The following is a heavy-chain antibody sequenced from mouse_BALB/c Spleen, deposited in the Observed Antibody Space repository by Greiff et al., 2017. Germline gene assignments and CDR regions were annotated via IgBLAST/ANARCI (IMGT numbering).Heavy chain of an antibody. D-gene: IGHD1-1*01. CDR2: INSNGGST. CDR3: ARGRGSVAWFAY. J-gene: IGHJ3*01. CDR1: GFTFSSYG. V-gene: IGHV5-6-3*01. Sequence: EVQRVESGGGLVQPGGSLKLSCAASGFTFSSYGMSWVRQTPDKRLELVATINSNGGSTYYPDSVKGRFTISRDNAKNTLYLQMSSLKSEDTAMYYCARGRGSVAWFAYWGQGTLVTVSA.